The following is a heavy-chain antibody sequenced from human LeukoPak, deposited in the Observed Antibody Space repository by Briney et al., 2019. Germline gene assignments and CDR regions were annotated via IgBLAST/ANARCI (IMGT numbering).Heavy chain of an antibody. D-gene: IGHD2-21*02. CDR1: GGPMSSYY. CDR3: ARSVRLLSLATADNWFDP. CDR2: IYYNGIT. V-gene: IGHV4-59*01. Sequence: PSETLSLTCTVSGGPMSSYYWSWIRQPPGKGLEWIGYIYYNGITNYNPSLKSRVTISIDTSENQFSLNLRSVTAADTAVYFCARSVRLLSLATADNWFDPWGQGTLVTVSS. J-gene: IGHJ5*02.